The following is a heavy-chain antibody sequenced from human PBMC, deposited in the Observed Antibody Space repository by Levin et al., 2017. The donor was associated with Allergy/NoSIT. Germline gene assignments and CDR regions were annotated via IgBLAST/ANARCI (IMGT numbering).Heavy chain of an antibody. CDR1: GFTFSDYY. V-gene: IGHV3-11*01. CDR3: ARPYSDYEPHFEY. CDR2: ISSTGSDI. Sequence: LSLTCAASGFTFSDYYMSWIRQAPGKGLEWISYISSTGSDILYGDSVKGRFTISRDNAKKSLYLQMNSLRAEDTAVYYCARPYSDYEPHFEYWGQGTLVTVSS. D-gene: IGHD5-12*01. J-gene: IGHJ4*02.